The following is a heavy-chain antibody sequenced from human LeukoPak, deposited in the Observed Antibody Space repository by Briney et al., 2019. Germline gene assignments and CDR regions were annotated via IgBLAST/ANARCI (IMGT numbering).Heavy chain of an antibody. CDR3: ARDTGGGYSCYDC. V-gene: IGHV3-21*01. CDR1: GFTFSGYT. Sequence: GGSLRLSCAASGFTFSGYTVNWVRQAPGKGLEWVSSISSSSNYLYYADSVKGRFTISRDDAKNSLYLQMNSLRAEGTAVYYCARDTGGGYSCYDCWGQGTLVTVSS. CDR2: ISSSSNYL. J-gene: IGHJ4*02. D-gene: IGHD5-18*01.